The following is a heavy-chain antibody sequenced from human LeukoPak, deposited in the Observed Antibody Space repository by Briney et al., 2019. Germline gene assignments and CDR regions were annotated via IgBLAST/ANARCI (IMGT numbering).Heavy chain of an antibody. Sequence: QSGGSLRLSCATSGFTFSHYGMHWVRQAPGKGLEWVSYISSRSSTIYYADSVKGRFTISRDNAKNSLFLQMNSLRAEDTAVYYCARDQPFAVTSLYYFDSWGQGTLVTVSS. V-gene: IGHV3-48*01. CDR3: ARDQPFAVTSLYYFDS. CDR1: GFTFSHYG. J-gene: IGHJ4*02. D-gene: IGHD4-17*01. CDR2: ISSRSSTI.